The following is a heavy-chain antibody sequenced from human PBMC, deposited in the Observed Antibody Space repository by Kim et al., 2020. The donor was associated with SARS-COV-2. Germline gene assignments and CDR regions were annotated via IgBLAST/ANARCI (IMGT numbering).Heavy chain of an antibody. CDR2: INPSGGST. Sequence: ASVKVSCKASGYTFTSYYMHWVRQAPGQGLEWMGIINPSGGSTSYAQKFQGRVTMTRDTSTSTVYMELSSLRSEDTAVYYCARVIAAAGKVAYYYYYGMDVWGQGTTVTVSS. J-gene: IGHJ6*02. V-gene: IGHV1-46*01. CDR1: GYTFTSYY. D-gene: IGHD6-13*01. CDR3: ARVIAAAGKVAYYYYYGMDV.